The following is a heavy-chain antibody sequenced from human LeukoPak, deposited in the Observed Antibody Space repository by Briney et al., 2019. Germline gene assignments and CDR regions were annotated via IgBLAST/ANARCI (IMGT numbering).Heavy chain of an antibody. Sequence: GGSLRLSCAASGFTFSSYSMNWVRLAPGKGLEGISYISTTSVMYYADSLKGRFSISRDNAKNSLYLPMNSLRDEDTAVYYCARYRDYAFDYWGQGTLVTVSS. CDR2: ISTTSVM. V-gene: IGHV3-48*02. CDR1: GFTFSSYS. D-gene: IGHD4-17*01. CDR3: ARYRDYAFDY. J-gene: IGHJ4*02.